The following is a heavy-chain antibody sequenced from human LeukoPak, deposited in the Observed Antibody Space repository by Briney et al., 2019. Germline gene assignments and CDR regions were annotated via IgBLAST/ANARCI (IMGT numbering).Heavy chain of an antibody. CDR3: AKDHVFKYQLKYYYGMDV. D-gene: IGHD2-2*01. CDR2: ISYDGSNK. CDR1: GFTFSSYG. J-gene: IGHJ6*02. V-gene: IGHV3-30*18. Sequence: GRSLRLSCAASGFTFSSYGMHWVRQAPGKGLEWVAVISYDGSNKYYADSVKGRFTISRDNSKNTLYLQMNSLRAEDTAVYYCAKDHVFKYQLKYYYGMDVWGQGTTVTVSS.